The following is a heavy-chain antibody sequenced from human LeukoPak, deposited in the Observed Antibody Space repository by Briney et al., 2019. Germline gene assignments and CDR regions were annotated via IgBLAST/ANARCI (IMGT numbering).Heavy chain of an antibody. CDR1: GYSISSGYY. V-gene: IGHV4-38-2*02. CDR2: IYYSGST. D-gene: IGHD6-13*01. Sequence: PSETLSLTCTVSGYSISSGYYWGWIRQPPGKGLEWIGSIYYSGSTYYNPSLKSRVTISVDTSKNQFSLKLSSVTAADTAVYYCATRIAAAGSRGAFDIWGQGTMVTVSS. CDR3: ATRIAAAGSRGAFDI. J-gene: IGHJ3*02.